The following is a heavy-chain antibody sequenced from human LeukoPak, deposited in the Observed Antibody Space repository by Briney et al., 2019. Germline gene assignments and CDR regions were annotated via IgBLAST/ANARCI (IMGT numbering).Heavy chain of an antibody. CDR1: GYTFTGYY. CDR2: INPNSGGT. CDR3: ARVHRGINMVRGVITKPSFDY. J-gene: IGHJ4*02. Sequence: ASVKVSCKASGYTFTGYYMHWVRQAPGQGLEWMGWINPNSGGTNYAQKFQGRVTMTRDTSISTAYMELSRLRSDDTAVYYCARVHRGINMVRGVITKPSFDYWGQGTLVTVSS. V-gene: IGHV1-2*02. D-gene: IGHD3-10*01.